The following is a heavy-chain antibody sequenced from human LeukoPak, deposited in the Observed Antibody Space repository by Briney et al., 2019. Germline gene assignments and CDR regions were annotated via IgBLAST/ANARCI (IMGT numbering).Heavy chain of an antibody. CDR2: IKKDGSEE. Sequence: PGKSLRLSCAASGFTFSGYPIHWVRQAPGKGLEWVANIKKDGSEEYYVDSVKGRFTVSRDNAKNSLYLQMNNLRAEDTAIYYCARYDYWGQGILVTVSS. CDR1: GFTFSGYP. CDR3: ARYDY. J-gene: IGHJ4*02. V-gene: IGHV3-7*03.